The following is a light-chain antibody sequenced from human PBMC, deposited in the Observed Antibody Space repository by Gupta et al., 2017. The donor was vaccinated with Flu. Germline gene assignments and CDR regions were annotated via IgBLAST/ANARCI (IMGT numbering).Light chain of an antibody. Sequence: PSSLSASVGDRVTITWRASQDIGSSLAWFQQKPGTAPKSLIYAASSLQSGVPSRFSGSGSGTDFTLTINILHPEDFATYYCQQFKCYPRTFGQGTKLEIK. V-gene: IGKV1-16*01. J-gene: IGKJ2*01. CDR1: QDIGSS. CDR3: QQFKCYPRT. CDR2: AAS.